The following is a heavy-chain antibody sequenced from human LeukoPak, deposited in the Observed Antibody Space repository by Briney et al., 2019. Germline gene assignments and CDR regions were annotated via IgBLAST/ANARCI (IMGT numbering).Heavy chain of an antibody. Sequence: PGGSLRLSCAASGFTFSSYEMNWVRQAPGKGLEWVSYISSSGSTIYYADSVKGRFTISRDNAKNSLYLQMNSLRAEDTAVYYCARDLVIVPDAPFDYWGRGTLVTVSS. J-gene: IGHJ4*02. CDR2: ISSSGSTI. D-gene: IGHD2-2*01. CDR1: GFTFSSYE. V-gene: IGHV3-48*03. CDR3: ARDLVIVPDAPFDY.